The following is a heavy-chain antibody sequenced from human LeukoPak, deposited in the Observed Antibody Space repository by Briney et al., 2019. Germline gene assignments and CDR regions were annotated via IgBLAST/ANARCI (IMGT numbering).Heavy chain of an antibody. CDR1: GFTFSSYW. V-gene: IGHV3-74*01. CDR3: ARGPTYCSGGSCYPAKYYYYYMDV. D-gene: IGHD2-15*01. Sequence: PGGSLRLSCAASGFTFSSYWMHWVRQAPGKGLVWVSRINSDGSSTSYADSVKGRFTISRDNAKNTLYLQMNSLRAEDTAVYYCARGPTYCSGGSCYPAKYYYYYMDVWGKGTTVTVSS. CDR2: INSDGSST. J-gene: IGHJ6*03.